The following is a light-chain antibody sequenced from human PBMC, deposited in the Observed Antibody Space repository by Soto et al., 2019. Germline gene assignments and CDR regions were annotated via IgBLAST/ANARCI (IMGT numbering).Light chain of an antibody. CDR3: CSYAGIYTYV. J-gene: IGLJ1*01. V-gene: IGLV2-11*01. CDR2: DVS. CDR1: SSDVGGYNY. Sequence: QSALTQPRSVSGSPGQSVTISCTGTSSDVGGYNYVSWYQQHPGKAPKLMIYDVSQRPSGVPDRFSGSKSGNTASLPISGLQAEDEADYYCCSYAGIYTYVFGTGTKVTVL.